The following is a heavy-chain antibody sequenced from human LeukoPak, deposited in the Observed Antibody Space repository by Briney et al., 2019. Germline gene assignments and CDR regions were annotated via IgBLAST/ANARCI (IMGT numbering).Heavy chain of an antibody. D-gene: IGHD3-22*01. V-gene: IGHV3-53*01. CDR1: GFTVSSNY. CDR3: AGTGSKNYYDSSGYYVY. J-gene: IGHJ4*02. Sequence: GSLRLSCAASGFTVSSNYMSWVRQAPGKGLEWVSVIYSGGSTYYADSVKGRFTISRDNSKNTLYLQMNSLRAEDTAVYYCAGTGSKNYYDSSGYYVYWGQGTLVTVSS. CDR2: IYSGGST.